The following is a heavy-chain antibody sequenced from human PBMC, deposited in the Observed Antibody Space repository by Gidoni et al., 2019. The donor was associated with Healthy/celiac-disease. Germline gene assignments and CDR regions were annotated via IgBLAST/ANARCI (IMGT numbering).Heavy chain of an antibody. J-gene: IGHJ6*03. Sequence: QVQLQQWGAGLFKPSETMSLTCVVYGWSLSGYYWNWIRKTPGQGREWLGEINHSGRNNYNPSLKSLVTMSVDTAKNQFSLKLSSVTAADTAVYYCARGRGERGYYYYYMVVWGKGTTVTVSS. CDR1: GWSLSGYY. CDR3: ARGRGERGYYYYYMVV. CDR2: INHSGRN. D-gene: IGHD1-1*01. V-gene: IGHV4-34*01.